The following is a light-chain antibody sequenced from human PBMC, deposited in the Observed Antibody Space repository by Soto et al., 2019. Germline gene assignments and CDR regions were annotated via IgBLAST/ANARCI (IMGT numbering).Light chain of an antibody. J-gene: IGKJ4*01. Sequence: AIQMTQSPSSLSASVGDRVTITCRASQGFRNDLTWFQQKPGKAPKLLIYGASSLKSGVPSRFSGSGSGTDFTLTIIRLQPEDAATYYCLQDNNYPFSFGGGTKVEIK. CDR3: LQDNNYPFS. CDR1: QGFRND. CDR2: GAS. V-gene: IGKV1-6*01.